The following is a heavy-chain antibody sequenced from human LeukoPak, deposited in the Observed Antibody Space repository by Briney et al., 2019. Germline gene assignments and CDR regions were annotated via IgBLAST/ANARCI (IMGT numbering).Heavy chain of an antibody. CDR3: AERNLHPRGLAY. CDR2: ISGSGGST. Sequence: TGGSLRLSCAASGFTFSSYAMSWVRQAPGKGLEWVSAISGSGGSTYYADSVKGRFTISRDNSKNTLYLQMNSLRAEDTAVYYCAERNLHPRGLAYWGQGTLVTVSS. D-gene: IGHD6-25*01. V-gene: IGHV3-23*01. CDR1: GFTFSSYA. J-gene: IGHJ4*02.